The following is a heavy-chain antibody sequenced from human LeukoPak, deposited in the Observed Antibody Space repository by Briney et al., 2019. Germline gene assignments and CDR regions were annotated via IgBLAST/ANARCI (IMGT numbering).Heavy chain of an antibody. D-gene: IGHD5-12*01. CDR3: ARSDGYSGYDYEDY. CDR2: INPNSGGT. CDR1: GYTFTGYY. V-gene: IGHV1-2*02. J-gene: IGHJ4*02. Sequence: ASVKVSCKASGYTFTGYYMHWVRQAPGQGLEWMGWINPNSGGTNYAQKFQVRVTMTRDTSISTAYMELSRLRPDDTAVYYCARSDGYSGYDYEDYWGQGTLVTVSS.